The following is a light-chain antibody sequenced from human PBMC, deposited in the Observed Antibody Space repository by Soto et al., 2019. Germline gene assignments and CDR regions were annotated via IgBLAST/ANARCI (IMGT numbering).Light chain of an antibody. CDR1: QDIRNY. Sequence: DIQMTQSPSSLSASVGDRVSITCQASQDIRNYLTWYQQKPGKAPKLLIYDASNLEIGVPSRFSGSGSGTDFTFTISSLQPEDIATYFCQQYDSLPITFGQWTRLEIK. V-gene: IGKV1-33*01. CDR3: QQYDSLPIT. CDR2: DAS. J-gene: IGKJ5*01.